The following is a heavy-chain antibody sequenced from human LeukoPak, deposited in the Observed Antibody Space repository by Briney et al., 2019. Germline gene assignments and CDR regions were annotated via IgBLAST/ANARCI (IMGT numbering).Heavy chain of an antibody. CDR2: IYPSDSDT. CDR1: GSPFIDYW. Sequence: GESLKISCKASGSPFIDYWIGWVRQMPGQGLEWMGIIYPSDSDTRYSPSFQGQVTISADKSINIAYLQWNSLKASDTAMYYCARRLSYYDSSGLYPKSDPFDIWGQGTMLTVSS. J-gene: IGHJ3*02. V-gene: IGHV5-51*01. D-gene: IGHD3-22*01. CDR3: ARRLSYYDSSGLYPKSDPFDI.